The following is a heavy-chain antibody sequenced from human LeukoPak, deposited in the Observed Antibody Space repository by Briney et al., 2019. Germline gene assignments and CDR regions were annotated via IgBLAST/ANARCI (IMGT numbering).Heavy chain of an antibody. CDR1: GDSFSSNSAA. J-gene: IGHJ4*02. Sequence: SQTLSLTCALSGDSFSSNSAAWNWIRQSPSRGLEWLGRTYYRSKWYNDSAVAVKSLITSNPDTSKNQFSLQLNSVTPEDTAVYYCARAAAGFDYWGQGTLVTGSS. V-gene: IGHV6-1*01. CDR2: TYYRSKWYN. D-gene: IGHD6-13*01. CDR3: ARAAAGFDY.